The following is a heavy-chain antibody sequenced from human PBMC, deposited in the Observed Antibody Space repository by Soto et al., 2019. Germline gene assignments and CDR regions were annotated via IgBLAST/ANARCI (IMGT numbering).Heavy chain of an antibody. Sequence: QVRLVQSGAEVKKPGASVRISCKASGYTFTDYTLHWVRQAPGQGLEWMGCLDTGNGDSKFSQKFEGRVTFTRQTSATTAYMDLSRLRSEDTAVYFCARDLWFGEYPYYFDYWGQGTLITVSS. D-gene: IGHD3-10*01. CDR3: ARDLWFGEYPYYFDY. CDR1: GYTFTDYT. J-gene: IGHJ4*02. V-gene: IGHV1-3*04. CDR2: LDTGNGDS.